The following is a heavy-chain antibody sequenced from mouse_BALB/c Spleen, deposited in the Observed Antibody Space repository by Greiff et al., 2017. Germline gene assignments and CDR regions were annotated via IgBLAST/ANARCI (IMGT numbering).Heavy chain of an antibody. D-gene: IGHD1-1*01. Sequence: QVQLQQSAAELARPGASVKMSCKASGYTFTSYTMHWVKQRPGQGLEWIGYINPSSGYTEYNQKFKDKTTLTADKSSSTAYMQLSSLTSEDSAVYYCARSGGSSDAMDYWGQGTSVTVSS. CDR2: INPSSGYT. J-gene: IGHJ4*01. V-gene: IGHV1-4*02. CDR1: GYTFTSYT. CDR3: ARSGGSSDAMDY.